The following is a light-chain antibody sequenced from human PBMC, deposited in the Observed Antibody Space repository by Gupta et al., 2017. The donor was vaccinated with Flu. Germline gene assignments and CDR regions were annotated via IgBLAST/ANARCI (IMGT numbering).Light chain of an antibody. Sequence: QYVLTQPPSVSAAPGQEVIISCSGSSSNIGNNYVSWYQQLPGTAPKPLIYENNKRPSGIPDRFLGSKSGTSATPGILGLQTGDEADDHCGEWDSTFNVDGFGGGTKLTVL. CDR3: GEWDSTFNVDG. J-gene: IGLJ3*02. CDR1: SSNIGNNY. V-gene: IGLV1-51*02. CDR2: ENN.